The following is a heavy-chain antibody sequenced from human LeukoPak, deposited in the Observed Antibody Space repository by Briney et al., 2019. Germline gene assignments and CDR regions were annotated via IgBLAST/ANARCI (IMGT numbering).Heavy chain of an antibody. CDR3: ARGYNGLDV. CDR1: GFAFSSYW. Sequence: PGGSLRLSCEASGFAFSSYWMHWIRQAPGKGLEWVSRMDPDGSTTSYADSVKGRFTISRDNAKNTLYLQMNSLRAEDTAVYYCARGYNGLDVWGQGTTVTVSS. J-gene: IGHJ6*02. V-gene: IGHV3-74*01. CDR2: MDPDGSTT.